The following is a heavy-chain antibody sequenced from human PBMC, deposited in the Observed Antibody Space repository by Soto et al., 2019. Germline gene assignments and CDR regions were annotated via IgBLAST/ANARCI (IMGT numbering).Heavy chain of an antibody. CDR2: IYYSGTT. CDR1: GGSISSSNYY. V-gene: IGHV4-39*01. Sequence: QLQLQESGPGLVKPSETLSLTCTVSGGSISSSNYYWGWIRQPPGKGLEWIGIIYYSGTTYYNPSLKSRVNISVDTSKHQPSLKLSSVTAADTAVYYCARRTYGSGNDWGQGTLVTVSS. D-gene: IGHD3-10*01. CDR3: ARRTYGSGND. J-gene: IGHJ4*02.